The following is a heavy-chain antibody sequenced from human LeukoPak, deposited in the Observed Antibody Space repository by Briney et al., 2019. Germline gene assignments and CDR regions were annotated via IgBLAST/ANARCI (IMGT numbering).Heavy chain of an antibody. J-gene: IGHJ4*02. V-gene: IGHV4-34*01. CDR3: ARGRGTYYYDSSGYYAY. D-gene: IGHD3-22*01. Sequence: PSETLSLTCAVYGGSLSGYYWSWIPQPPRKGREWIGEINHSGSTNYNPSLKSRVTISVHTPKNHCSPKMSYVKAADTAVYYCARGRGTYYYDSSGYYAYWGQETLVTVSS. CDR2: INHSGST. CDR1: GGSLSGYY.